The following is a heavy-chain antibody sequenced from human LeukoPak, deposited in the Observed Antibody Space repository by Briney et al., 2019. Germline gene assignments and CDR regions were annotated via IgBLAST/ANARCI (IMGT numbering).Heavy chain of an antibody. CDR1: GYTFSSHG. CDR3: ARVEGPSIFGVVDY. V-gene: IGHV1-18*01. CDR2: ISAYNGDT. D-gene: IGHD3-3*02. J-gene: IGHJ4*02. Sequence: GASVKVSCKASGYTFSSHGNIWVRQAPGQGLEWMGWISAYNGDTNYAQKFQGRVTMTTDTSTSTAYMEVRNLRSDDTAVYYCARVEGPSIFGVVDYWGQGTLVTVPS.